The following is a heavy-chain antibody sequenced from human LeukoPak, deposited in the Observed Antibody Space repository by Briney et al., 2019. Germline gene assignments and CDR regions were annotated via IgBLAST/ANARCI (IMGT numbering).Heavy chain of an antibody. J-gene: IGHJ4*02. D-gene: IGHD5-24*01. CDR3: ARMWKRYYFDY. CDR2: INPNSGGT. Sequence: ASVKVSCKASGYTFTGYYIHWVRQAPGQGLELMGWINPNSGGTNYAQKFQGRVTMTRDTSISTAYMELSRLRSDDTAVYYCARMWKRYYFDYWGQGTLVTVSS. CDR1: GYTFTGYY. V-gene: IGHV1-2*02.